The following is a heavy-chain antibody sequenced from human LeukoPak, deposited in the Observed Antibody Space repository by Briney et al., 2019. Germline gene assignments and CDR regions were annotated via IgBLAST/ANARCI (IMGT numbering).Heavy chain of an antibody. Sequence: SETLSLTCTVSGGSISSYYWSWILQPPGKGLEWIGYIYYSGSTNYNPSLKSRVTISVDTSKNQFSLKLSSVTAADTAVYYCARRMSIAAAGIDAFDIWGQGTMVTVSS. V-gene: IGHV4-59*08. CDR2: IYYSGST. CDR3: ARRMSIAAAGIDAFDI. D-gene: IGHD6-13*01. CDR1: GGSISSYY. J-gene: IGHJ3*02.